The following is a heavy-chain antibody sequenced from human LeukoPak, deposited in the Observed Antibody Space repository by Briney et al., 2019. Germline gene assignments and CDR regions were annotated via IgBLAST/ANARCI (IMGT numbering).Heavy chain of an antibody. CDR3: ARDPYSGSYSPAVYYYYMDV. D-gene: IGHD1-26*01. CDR2: ISYDGSSK. J-gene: IGHJ6*03. V-gene: IGHV3-30*03. Sequence: QPGRSLRLSCAASEFTFSNYGMHWVRQAPGKGLEWVAVISYDGSSKYYADSVKGRFTISRANSKNTLYLQMDSLRAEDTAVYYCARDPYSGSYSPAVYYYYMDVWGKGTTVTVSS. CDR1: EFTFSNYG.